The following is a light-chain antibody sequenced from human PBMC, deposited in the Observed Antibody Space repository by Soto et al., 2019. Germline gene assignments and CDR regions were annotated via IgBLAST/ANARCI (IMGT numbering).Light chain of an antibody. Sequence: HSVLTQPASVSGSPGQSITISCTGTSSDVGSYNLVSWYQQHPGKAPKLMIYEGSKRPSGVSNRFSGSKSGYTASLTISGLQAEDEADYYCCSYAGSSTYVFGNGTKVTVL. CDR1: SSDVGSYNL. CDR3: CSYAGSSTYV. J-gene: IGLJ1*01. V-gene: IGLV2-23*01. CDR2: EGS.